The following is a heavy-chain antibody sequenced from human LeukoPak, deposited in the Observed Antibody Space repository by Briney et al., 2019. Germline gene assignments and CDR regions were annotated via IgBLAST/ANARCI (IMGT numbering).Heavy chain of an antibody. J-gene: IGHJ4*02. CDR2: IYGGGNS. CDR3: ARELTVGATIDY. V-gene: IGHV3-66*02. Sequence: GGSLRLSCAASGFTFITYYMSWVRQAPGKGLEWVSGIYGGGNSYYAESVTGRFTISRDNSRNTLHLQMNSLRGEDTAVYYCARELTVGATIDYWGQGTLVTVSS. CDR1: GFTFITYY. D-gene: IGHD1-26*01.